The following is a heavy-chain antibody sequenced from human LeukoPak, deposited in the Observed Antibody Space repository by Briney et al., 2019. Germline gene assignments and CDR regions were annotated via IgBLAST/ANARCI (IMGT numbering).Heavy chain of an antibody. Sequence: GALRLSCAASRFSFSSYGMHWVRQAPGKGLEWVSAITATSSSTHDADSVQGRFTISRDNSKNTLYLQMNSLRPEDTAIYYCAKLFESGTYNNFFHYWGQGTLVTVFS. V-gene: IGHV3-23*01. J-gene: IGHJ4*02. D-gene: IGHD3-10*01. CDR3: AKLFESGTYNNFFHY. CDR1: RFSFSSYG. CDR2: ITATSSST.